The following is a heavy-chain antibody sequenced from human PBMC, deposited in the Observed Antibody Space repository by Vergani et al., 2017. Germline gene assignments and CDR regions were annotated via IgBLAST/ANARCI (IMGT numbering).Heavy chain of an antibody. J-gene: IGHJ4*02. CDR1: GFTFSSYW. CDR2: INSDGSST. D-gene: IGHD5-12*01. Sequence: EVQLLESGGGLVQPGGSLRLSCAASGFTFSSYWMHWVRQAPGKGLVWVSRINSDGSSTSYADSVKGRFTIARDNSKNTLYLQMNSLRAEDTAVYYCAKEGGRYSGYDFFDYWGQGTLVTVSS. V-gene: IGHV3-74*01. CDR3: AKEGGRYSGYDFFDY.